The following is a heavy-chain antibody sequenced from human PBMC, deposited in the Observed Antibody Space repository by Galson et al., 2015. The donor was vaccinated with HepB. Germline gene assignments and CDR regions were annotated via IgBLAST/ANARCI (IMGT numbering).Heavy chain of an antibody. V-gene: IGHV3-23*01. D-gene: IGHD2-15*01. J-gene: IGHJ4*02. CDR1: GFTFSGSG. CDR2: INGYGGST. Sequence: SLRLSCAASGFTFSGSGIHWVRQAPGKGLEWVSSINGYGGSTYYAASVKGRFTISRDNSKNTVHLQINSLRAEDTAVYYCAKVGLGYCSGGSCYSLDSWGQGTLVTVSS. CDR3: AKVGLGYCSGGSCYSLDS.